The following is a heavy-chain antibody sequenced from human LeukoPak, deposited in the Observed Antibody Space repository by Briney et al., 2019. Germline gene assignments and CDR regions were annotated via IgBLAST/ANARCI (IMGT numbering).Heavy chain of an antibody. CDR1: GYTFTGSY. J-gene: IGHJ5*01. CDR2: INLNSGGT. Sequence: ASVKVSCKASGYTFTGSYMHWVRQAPGQGLEWVGWINLNSGGTNYAQKFQGRVTMTRDTSISTAYMELSSLRSDDTAVYYCARPSGGSGRWGDNWFDSWGQGTLVTVSS. V-gene: IGHV1-2*02. D-gene: IGHD3-10*01. CDR3: ARPSGGSGRWGDNWFDS.